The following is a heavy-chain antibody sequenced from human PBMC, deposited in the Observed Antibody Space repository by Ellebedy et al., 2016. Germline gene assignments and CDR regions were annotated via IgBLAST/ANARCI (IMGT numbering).Heavy chain of an antibody. V-gene: IGHV1-2*02. J-gene: IGHJ4*02. CDR1: GYTFSDHY. CDR3: ARAGSGWYEMDH. D-gene: IGHD6-19*01. CDR2: INLKSGST. Sequence: ASVKVSCKASGYTFSDHYIHWVRQAPGQGLEWMGWINLKSGSTNYVQTFHGRVTMTRDTSISTANLDLSSLRLDDTAVYYCARAGSGWYEMDHWGQGTLVTVSS.